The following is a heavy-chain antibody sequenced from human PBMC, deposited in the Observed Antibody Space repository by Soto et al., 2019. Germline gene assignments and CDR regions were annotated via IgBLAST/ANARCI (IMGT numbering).Heavy chain of an antibody. J-gene: IGHJ4*02. CDR3: TRMSRSFDY. Sequence: QVLLEQSGAEVRRPGASVKISCQASGYPFSNYHMHWVRQAPGQGLEWMGMIDPGNGRTKFAQSLQGRVTMTRDTSTNSVYMELRALESEDTAIYFCTRMSRSFDYWGQGSHVTVSS. V-gene: IGHV1-46*03. CDR2: IDPGNGRT. CDR1: GYPFSNYH.